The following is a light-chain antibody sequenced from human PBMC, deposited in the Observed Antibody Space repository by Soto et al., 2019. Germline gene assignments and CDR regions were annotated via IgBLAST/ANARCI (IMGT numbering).Light chain of an antibody. V-gene: IGKV2-24*01. J-gene: IGKJ5*01. CDR1: QRLLHSEGHTY. Sequence: IVLTPTPLSSPVTLGQPASISCRSSQRLLHSEGHTYLSWLQQRPGQSPRLLIYKISNRFSGVPDRFSGSGAETDFTLKISRVEAEDVGVYYCIQLTQSSTFGQGTRLAIK. CDR3: IQLTQSST. CDR2: KIS.